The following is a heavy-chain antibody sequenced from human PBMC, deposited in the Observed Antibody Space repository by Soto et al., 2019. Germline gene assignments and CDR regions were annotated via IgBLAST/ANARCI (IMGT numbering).Heavy chain of an antibody. V-gene: IGHV1-69*13. CDR3: AREPDYYDSSGYYSPNRFDP. Sequence: VKVSCKSSGGTFSSYAISWVRRSPGQGLEWMVGIIPIFGTSNYAQKFQGRVTITADESTTTAYMELSSLRSEETDAYYCAREPDYYDSSGYYSPNRFDPSGQGTLVT. D-gene: IGHD3-22*01. CDR2: IIPIFGTS. J-gene: IGHJ5*02. CDR1: GGTFSSYA.